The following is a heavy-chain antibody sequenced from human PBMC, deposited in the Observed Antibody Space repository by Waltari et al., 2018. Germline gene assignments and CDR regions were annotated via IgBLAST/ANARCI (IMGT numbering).Heavy chain of an antibody. CDR2: VRGDGKT. CDR3: ARDRGRGLYLDS. D-gene: IGHD2-15*01. J-gene: IGHJ4*02. V-gene: IGHV4-4*02. CDR1: GDSMSSTYC. Sequence: QLQESGPGLVKPSGTLSLTCAVSGDSMSSTYCWSWVRQPPGKGLEWMGQVRGDGKTNYNPSFASRVTISLDTYNNQFSLKVTSATAADTAVYYCARDRGRGLYLDSWGPGILVTV.